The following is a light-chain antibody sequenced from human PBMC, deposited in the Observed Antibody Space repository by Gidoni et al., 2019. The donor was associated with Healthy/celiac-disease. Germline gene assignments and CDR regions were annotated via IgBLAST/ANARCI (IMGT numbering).Light chain of an antibody. J-gene: IGKJ2*04. CDR1: QSVSSSY. V-gene: IGKV3-20*01. CDR3: QQYGSSPQGS. Sequence: ESVLTQSPGTLSLSPGERAPLSCRASQSVSSSYLAWYQQKPGQAPRLLIYGASSRATGIPDRFSGSGSGTDFTLTISRLEPEDFAVYYCQQYGSSPQGSFGQXTKLEIK. CDR2: GAS.